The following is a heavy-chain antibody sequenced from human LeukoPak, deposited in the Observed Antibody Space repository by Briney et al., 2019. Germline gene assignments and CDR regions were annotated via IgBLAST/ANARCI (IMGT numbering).Heavy chain of an antibody. Sequence: SVKVSCKASGGTFSNYAISWVRQAPGQGLEWMGGIIPIFGTPNYAQKFQGRVTITADKSTTTAYMELSSLRSEDTAVYYCARDPGYSSSWEHQADYWGQGTLVTVSS. CDR1: GGTFSNYA. D-gene: IGHD6-13*01. V-gene: IGHV1-69*06. CDR2: IIPIFGTP. CDR3: ARDPGYSSSWEHQADY. J-gene: IGHJ4*02.